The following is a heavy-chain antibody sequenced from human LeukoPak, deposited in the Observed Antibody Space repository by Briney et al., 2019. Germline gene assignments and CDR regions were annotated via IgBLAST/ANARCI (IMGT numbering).Heavy chain of an antibody. V-gene: IGHV1-69*05. D-gene: IGHD4-23*01. J-gene: IGHJ4*02. CDR3: ARIRGGNSWHYYFDY. CDR1: GGTFSSYA. CDR2: IIPIFGTA. Sequence: ASVKVSCKASGGTFSSYAISWVRQAPGQGLEWMGRIIPIFGTANYAQKFQGRVTITTDESTSTAYMELSSLRSEDTAVSNCARIRGGNSWHYYFDYWGQGTLVTVSS.